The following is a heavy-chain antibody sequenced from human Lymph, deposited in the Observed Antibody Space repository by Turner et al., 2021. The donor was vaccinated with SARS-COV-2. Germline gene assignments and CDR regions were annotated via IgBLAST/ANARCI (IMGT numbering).Heavy chain of an antibody. CDR1: GGSISSTS. Sequence: QVQLQESGPGLLRPSATLSLSCTVSGGSISSTSWSWIRQSAGRGLEWIGYCYKIGSIDYNPTLRSRVTISVDTSKNQLALNLISVTAADTAVYYCARHQGSTSGYDHGMNVWGQGTAVIVSS. J-gene: IGHJ6*02. CDR2: CYKIGSI. V-gene: IGHV4-59*08. D-gene: IGHD1-1*01. CDR3: ARHQGSTSGYDHGMNV.